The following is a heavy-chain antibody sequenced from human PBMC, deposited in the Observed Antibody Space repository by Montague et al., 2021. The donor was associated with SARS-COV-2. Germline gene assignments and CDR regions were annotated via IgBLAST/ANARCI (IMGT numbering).Heavy chain of an antibody. J-gene: IGHJ6*02. Sequence: SLRLSCAASGFTFSNYWWHWVRQVPGKGLVWVSRINPDGSRTTYADSVKGRFTISRDNAKNTVYLQMSGLRVEDTAVYYCAGAPHCGGGSCFPFDYYGLDVWGQGTTVSVSS. CDR3: AGAPHCGGGSCFPFDYYGLDV. CDR2: INPDGSRT. D-gene: IGHD2-15*01. CDR1: GFTFSNYW. V-gene: IGHV3-74*03.